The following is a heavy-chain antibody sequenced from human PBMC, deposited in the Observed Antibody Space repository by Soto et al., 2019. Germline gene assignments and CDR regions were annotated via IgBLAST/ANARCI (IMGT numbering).Heavy chain of an antibody. Sequence: PSETLSLTCTVSGGSISSSSYYWGWIRQPPGKGLEWIGSIYYSGSTYYNPSLKSRVTISVDTSKNQFSLKLSSVTAADTAVYYCARLSIAVALSGVDVWGQGTTVTVSS. J-gene: IGHJ6*02. V-gene: IGHV4-39*01. CDR3: ARLSIAVALSGVDV. D-gene: IGHD6-19*01. CDR2: IYYSGST. CDR1: GGSISSSSYY.